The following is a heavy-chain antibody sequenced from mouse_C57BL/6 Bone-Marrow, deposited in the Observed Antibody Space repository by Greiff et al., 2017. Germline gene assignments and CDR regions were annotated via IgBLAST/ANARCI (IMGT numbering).Heavy chain of an antibody. V-gene: IGHV1-59*01. J-gene: IGHJ3*01. CDR3: AEGFAY. Sequence: QVQLQQPGAELVRPGTSVKLSCKASGYTFTSYWMHWVKQRPGQGLEWIGVIDPSDSYTNYTPKFKGKATLTVDTSSITAYMQLSSLTSEDSAVYYCAEGFAYWGQGTLVTVSA. CDR1: GYTFTSYW. CDR2: IDPSDSYT.